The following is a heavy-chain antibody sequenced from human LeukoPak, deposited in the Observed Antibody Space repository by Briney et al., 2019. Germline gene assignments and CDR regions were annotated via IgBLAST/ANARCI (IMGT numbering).Heavy chain of an antibody. J-gene: IGHJ4*02. CDR3: ARKRGYSGYDYGY. V-gene: IGHV1-69*01. CDR2: IIPIFGTA. Sequence: RASVKVSCKASGGTFSSYAISRVRQAPGQGLEWMGGIIPIFGTANYAQKFQGRVTITADESTSTAYMELSSLRSEDTAVYYCARKRGYSGYDYGYWGQGTLVTVSS. CDR1: GGTFSSYA. D-gene: IGHD5-12*01.